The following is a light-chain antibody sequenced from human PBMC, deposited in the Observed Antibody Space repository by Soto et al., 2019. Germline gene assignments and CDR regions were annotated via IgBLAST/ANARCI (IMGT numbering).Light chain of an antibody. CDR3: CSYAGSSTFYV. CDR1: SSDVGSYNL. Sequence: QSALTQPPSASGSPGQSVTISCTGTSSDVGSYNLVSWYQQHPGKAPKLMIYEGSKRPSGVSNRFSGSKSGNTASLTISGLQAEDEADYYCCSYAGSSTFYVFGTGTKV. J-gene: IGLJ1*01. V-gene: IGLV2-23*01. CDR2: EGS.